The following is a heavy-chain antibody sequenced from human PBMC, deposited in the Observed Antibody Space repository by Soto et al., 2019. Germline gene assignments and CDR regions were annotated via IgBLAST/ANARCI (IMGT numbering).Heavy chain of an antibody. CDR3: ARVRYSKIFDY. J-gene: IGHJ4*02. V-gene: IGHV4-59*01. D-gene: IGHD3-10*01. Sequence: QVQLQESGPGLVKPSETLSLTCSVSGDSINSYYWSWIRQPPGKGLEWIGYIYYSGSTNYNPSLQNRVTISVDTSKNQFSLKLSSVTAADTAVYYCARVRYSKIFDYWGQGILVTVSS. CDR1: GDSINSYY. CDR2: IYYSGST.